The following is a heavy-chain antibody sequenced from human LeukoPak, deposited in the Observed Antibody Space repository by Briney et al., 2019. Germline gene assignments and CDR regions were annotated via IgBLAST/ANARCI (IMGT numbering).Heavy chain of an antibody. V-gene: IGHV1-18*01. CDR2: ISSYNDNT. CDR3: ARLSSGWYVAFDI. D-gene: IGHD6-19*01. Sequence: ASVKVSCKASGYTFSNYGISWVRQAPGQGLEWMGWISSYNDNTNYAQKLQGRVTMTTDTSTSTAYMELRSLRSDDTAVYYCARLSSGWYVAFDIWGQGTMVTVSS. CDR1: GYTFSNYG. J-gene: IGHJ3*02.